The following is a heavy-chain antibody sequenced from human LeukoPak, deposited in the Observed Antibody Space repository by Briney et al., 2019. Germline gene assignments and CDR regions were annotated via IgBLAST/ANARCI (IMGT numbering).Heavy chain of an antibody. CDR3: ARDRGGLVDTGTLIH. CDR1: GFSFGPHA. CDR2: IGGSDDST. D-gene: IGHD3-10*01. J-gene: IGHJ4*02. V-gene: IGHV3-23*01. Sequence: GGSLRLSCAGSGFSFGPHAMSWVRQARGKGLEWVSGIGGSDDSTHYADSVKGRFTISRDNSRQTLFLQMNSLRAEDTAVYYCARDRGGLVDTGTLIHWGLGTLVTVSS.